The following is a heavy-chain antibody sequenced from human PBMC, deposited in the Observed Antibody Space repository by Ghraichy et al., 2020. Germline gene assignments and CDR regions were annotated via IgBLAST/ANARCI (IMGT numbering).Heavy chain of an antibody. CDR1: GFTFSGSA. Sequence: GGSLRLSCAASGFTFSGSAIQWVRQASGKGLEWVGRIRSKADTYATTYPVSVRGRLTISRDDSKNTAYLQMNSLKTEDTAVYYCTRGHTRQYFFGMDVWGQGNTVTVCS. D-gene: IGHD5-18*01. CDR3: TRGHTRQYFFGMDV. J-gene: IGHJ6*02. V-gene: IGHV3-73*01. CDR2: IRSKADTYAT.